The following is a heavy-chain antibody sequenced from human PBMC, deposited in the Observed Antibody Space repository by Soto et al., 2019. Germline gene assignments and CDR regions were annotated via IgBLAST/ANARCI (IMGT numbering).Heavy chain of an antibody. V-gene: IGHV3-23*01. CDR3: AKDSGYSSGWSTKYGYNWFDP. CDR1: GFTFSSYA. Sequence: PGGSLRLSCAASGFTFSSYAMSWVRQAPGKGLEWVSAISGSGGSTYYADSVKGRFTISRDNSKNTLYLQMNSLRAEDTAVYYCAKDSGYSSGWSTKYGYNWFDPWGQGTLVTVSS. CDR2: ISGSGGST. D-gene: IGHD6-19*01. J-gene: IGHJ5*02.